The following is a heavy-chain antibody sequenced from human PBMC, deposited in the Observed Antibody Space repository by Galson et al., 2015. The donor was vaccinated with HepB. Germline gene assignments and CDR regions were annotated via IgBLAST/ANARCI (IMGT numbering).Heavy chain of an antibody. CDR3: ARAALGWIDP. CDR1: GFTFSSYA. CDR2: ISSTTTTV. J-gene: IGHJ5*02. D-gene: IGHD6-25*01. Sequence: SLRLSCAASGFTFSSYAMNWVRQAPGKGLEWVLYISSTTTTVYSGDSVKGRFTVSRDNAKNSLYLQMNSLRVEDTAVYYCARAALGWIDPWGQGTLVTVSS. V-gene: IGHV3-48*04.